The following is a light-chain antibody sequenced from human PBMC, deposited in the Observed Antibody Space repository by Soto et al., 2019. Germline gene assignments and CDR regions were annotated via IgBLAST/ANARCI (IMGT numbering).Light chain of an antibody. J-gene: IGKJ5*01. CDR3: QQRSNWPPIT. CDR1: QSVSSD. CDR2: DAS. Sequence: EILLTQSPATLSLSPGERATLSCRASQSVSSDLAWYQQKPGQAPRLLIYDASNRATGIPARFSGSGSGTDFTLTISSLEAEDFAVYYCQQRSNWPPITFGQGTRLEIK. V-gene: IGKV3-11*01.